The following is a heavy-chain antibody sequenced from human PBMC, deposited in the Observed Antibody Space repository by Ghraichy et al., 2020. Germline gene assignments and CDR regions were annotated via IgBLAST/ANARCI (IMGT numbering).Heavy chain of an antibody. CDR3: VKTVGATFYYYMDV. CDR1: GFTFSSYT. J-gene: IGHJ6*03. Sequence: GGSLRLSCSASGFTFSSYTMDWVRQSPGKGLEFVSAITSAGGSAFYADSVKGRFTISRDNSKSTLFLQMNSLRAEDTAVFYCVKTVGATFYYYMDVWGKGTTVTVSS. V-gene: IGHV3-64D*09. D-gene: IGHD1-26*01. CDR2: ITSAGGSA.